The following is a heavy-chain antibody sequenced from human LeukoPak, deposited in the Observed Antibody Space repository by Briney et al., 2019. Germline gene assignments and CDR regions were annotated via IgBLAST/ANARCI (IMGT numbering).Heavy chain of an antibody. Sequence: SETLSLTCAVYGGSFSGYYWSWIRQPPGKGLEWIGEINHSGSTNYNPSLKSRVTISADTSKNQFSLKLRSLTAADTAIFYCASIPGSSTSWFHFDNWGQGTLVTVSS. V-gene: IGHV4-34*01. D-gene: IGHD2-2*01. CDR2: INHSGST. J-gene: IGHJ4*02. CDR1: GGSFSGYY. CDR3: ASIPGSSTSWFHFDN.